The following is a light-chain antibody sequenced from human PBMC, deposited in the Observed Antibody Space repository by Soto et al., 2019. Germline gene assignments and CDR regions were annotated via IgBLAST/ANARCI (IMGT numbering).Light chain of an antibody. J-gene: IGKJ1*01. CDR3: QQSHTTPWT. V-gene: IGKV1-39*01. Sequence: DIQMIQFPSSLSASVGDRVTITCRASQSITRFLNWYQQKPGTAPELLISVASSLQSGVPSRFSGSGFGTEFTLTISSLQPEYFATYYCQQSHTTPWTFGHGTKVEIK. CDR2: VAS. CDR1: QSITRF.